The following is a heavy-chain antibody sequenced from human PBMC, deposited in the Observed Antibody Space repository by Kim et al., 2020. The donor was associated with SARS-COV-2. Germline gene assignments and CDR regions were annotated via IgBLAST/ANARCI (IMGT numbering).Heavy chain of an antibody. V-gene: IGHV4-34*01. CDR3: VRGGSRMIRNGLDV. CDR1: GGSLSDNF. Sequence: SETLSLTCGVSGGSLSDNFWTWIRQTPGKGLEWIGEISQRGRTNDNPSLKSRIRLSIDTAKNQFSLNLTAVTAADTGIYYCVRGGSRMIRNGLDVWGQGT. J-gene: IGHJ6*02. D-gene: IGHD3-10*01. CDR2: ISQRGRT.